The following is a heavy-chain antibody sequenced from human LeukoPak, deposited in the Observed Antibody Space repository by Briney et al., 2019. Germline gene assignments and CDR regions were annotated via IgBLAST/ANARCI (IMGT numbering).Heavy chain of an antibody. CDR2: INGGSDTI. Sequence: GGSLRLSCAVSGFTFSSYSMNWVRQAPGKGREWVSYINGGSDTIYYADSVKGRFTISRDNAKNSLYLQMNSLRDEDTAVYYCARGKIGSREYYFDYWGQGTLVTVSS. CDR1: GFTFSSYS. CDR3: ARGKIGSREYYFDY. J-gene: IGHJ4*02. D-gene: IGHD3-10*01. V-gene: IGHV3-48*02.